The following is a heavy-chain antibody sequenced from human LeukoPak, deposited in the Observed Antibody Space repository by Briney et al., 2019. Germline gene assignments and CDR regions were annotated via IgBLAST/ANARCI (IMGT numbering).Heavy chain of an antibody. D-gene: IGHD2-15*01. CDR1: GYTFTGYY. J-gene: IGHJ5*02. CDR2: INPSGGST. Sequence: ASVTVSCKASGYTFTGYYMHWVRQAPGQGLEWMGIINPSGGSTSYAQKFQGRVTMTRDMSTSTVYMELSSLRSEDTAVYYCARVEGYCSGGSCFNHWFDPWGQGTLVTVSS. V-gene: IGHV1-46*01. CDR3: ARVEGYCSGGSCFNHWFDP.